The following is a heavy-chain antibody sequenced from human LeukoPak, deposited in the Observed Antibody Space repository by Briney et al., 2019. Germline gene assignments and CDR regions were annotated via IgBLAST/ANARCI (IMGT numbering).Heavy chain of an antibody. Sequence: GGSLRLSCAASGFIFSSYSMNWGRQAPGKGLEWVSSISSSSSYIYYADSVKGRFTISRDNAKNSLYLQMNSLRAEDTAVYYCARDHGLTPYYYDSSGYYPYWGQGTLVTVSS. V-gene: IGHV3-21*01. CDR3: ARDHGLTPYYYDSSGYYPY. CDR1: GFIFSSYS. CDR2: ISSSSSYI. J-gene: IGHJ4*02. D-gene: IGHD3-22*01.